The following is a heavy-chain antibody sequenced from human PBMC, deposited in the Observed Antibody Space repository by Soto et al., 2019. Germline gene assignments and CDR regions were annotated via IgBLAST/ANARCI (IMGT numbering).Heavy chain of an antibody. CDR1: GFTFSSYA. Sequence: PGGSLRLSCAASGFTFSSYAMSWVRQAPGKGLEWVSAISGSGGSTYYADSVKGRFTISRDNSKNTLYLQMNSLRAEDTAVYYCAKNFRSYARRAMRATYYYYYMDVWGKGTTVTVSS. CDR2: ISGSGGST. V-gene: IGHV3-23*01. CDR3: AKNFRSYARRAMRATYYYYYMDV. D-gene: IGHD1-26*01. J-gene: IGHJ6*03.